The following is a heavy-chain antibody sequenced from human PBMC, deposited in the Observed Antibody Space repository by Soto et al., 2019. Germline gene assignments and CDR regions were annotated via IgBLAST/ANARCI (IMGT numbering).Heavy chain of an antibody. Sequence: SETLSLTCTVSGGSISSSSYYWGWIRQPPGKGLEWIGSIYSSGSTYYNPSLKSRVTICADTSKNQFSLKLSSVTAADTAVYYCARDNRITMVRGVISNYGMDVWGQGTTVTVSS. CDR2: IYSSGST. J-gene: IGHJ6*02. CDR1: GGSISSSSYY. V-gene: IGHV4-39*02. CDR3: ARDNRITMVRGVISNYGMDV. D-gene: IGHD3-10*01.